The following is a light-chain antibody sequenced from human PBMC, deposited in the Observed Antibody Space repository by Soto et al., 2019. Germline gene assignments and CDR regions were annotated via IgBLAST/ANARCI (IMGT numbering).Light chain of an antibody. V-gene: IGKV1-5*03. J-gene: IGKJ1*01. CDR1: QSISTW. CDR2: QAS. CDR3: EQYNAYTWT. Sequence: DIQMTQSPSTLSASVGDRVTITCRASQSISTWLAWYQQKPGKAPKLLIYQASSLESGAPSRFSGSGSGTEFTLTISSLQPDYFATYYCEQYNAYTWTFGQGTKVEIK.